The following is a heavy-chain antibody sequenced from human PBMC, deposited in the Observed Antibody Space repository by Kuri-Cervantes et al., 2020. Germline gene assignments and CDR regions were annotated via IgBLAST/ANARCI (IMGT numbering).Heavy chain of an antibody. CDR3: AKLTSSGYCDY. D-gene: IGHD3-22*01. Sequence: GESLRLSCAASGFTFSSYGMRWVRQAPGKGLEWVEVISYDGSNKYYAYSVKGRFTFSRDNSKNTLYLQMNSLRAEETAVYYCAKLTSSGYCDYWGQGTLVTVSS. CDR1: GFTFSSYG. V-gene: IGHV3-30*18. CDR2: ISYDGSNK. J-gene: IGHJ4*02.